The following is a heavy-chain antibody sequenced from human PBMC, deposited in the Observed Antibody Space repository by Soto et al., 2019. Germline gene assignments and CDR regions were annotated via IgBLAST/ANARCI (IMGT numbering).Heavy chain of an antibody. CDR2: ISYDGSNK. J-gene: IGHJ4*02. V-gene: IGHV3-30-3*01. CDR1: GFTFSSYA. D-gene: IGHD3-3*01. CDR3: ARDSAPTYYDFWSGYYGRFDY. Sequence: ESGGGVVQPGRSLRLSCAASGFTFSSYAMHWVRQAPGKGLEWVAVISYDGSNKYYADSVKGRFTISRDNSKNTLYLQMNSLRAEDTAVYYCARDSAPTYYDFWSGYYGRFDYWGQGTLVTVSS.